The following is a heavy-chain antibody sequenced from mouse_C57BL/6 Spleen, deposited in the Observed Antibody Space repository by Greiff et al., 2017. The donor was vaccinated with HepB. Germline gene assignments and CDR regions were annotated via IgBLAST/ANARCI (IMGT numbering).Heavy chain of an antibody. CDR2: IDPANGNT. J-gene: IGHJ4*01. V-gene: IGHV14-3*01. CDR1: GFTIKNTY. CDR3: ARLAYAMDY. Sequence: EVQLQESVAELVRPGASVKLSCTASGFTIKNTYMHWVKQRPEQGLEWIGRIDPANGNTKYAPKFQGKATITADTSSNTAYLQRISLTSEDTAIYYCARLAYAMDYWGQGTSVTVSS.